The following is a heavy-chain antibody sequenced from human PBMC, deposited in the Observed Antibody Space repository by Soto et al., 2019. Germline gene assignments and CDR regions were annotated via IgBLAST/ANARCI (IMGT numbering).Heavy chain of an antibody. J-gene: IGHJ4*02. D-gene: IGHD3-10*01. V-gene: IGHV4-31*03. CDR1: GGSISSGGYY. Sequence: SETLSLTCTVSGGSISSGGYYWIWIRQHPGKGLEWIGYIYYSGSTYYNPSLKSRVTISVDTSKNQFSLKLSSVTAADTAVYYCARDCYGSGSYYFDYWGQGTLVTVSS. CDR2: IYYSGST. CDR3: ARDCYGSGSYYFDY.